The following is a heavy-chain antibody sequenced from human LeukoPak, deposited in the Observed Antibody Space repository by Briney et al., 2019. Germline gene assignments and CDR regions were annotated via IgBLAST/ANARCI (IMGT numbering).Heavy chain of an antibody. J-gene: IGHJ4*02. CDR3: ARARPRRIAVAGTVLDY. CDR2: ISSSATTI. CDR1: GFTFSDYY. D-gene: IGHD6-19*01. Sequence: GGSLRLSCTASGFTFSDYYMTWIRQAPGKGLEWVSYISSSATTIYYADSVKGRFTISRDNAKNSLYLQMNSLRAEDTAVYYCARARPRRIAVAGTVLDYWGQGTLVTVSS. V-gene: IGHV3-11*04.